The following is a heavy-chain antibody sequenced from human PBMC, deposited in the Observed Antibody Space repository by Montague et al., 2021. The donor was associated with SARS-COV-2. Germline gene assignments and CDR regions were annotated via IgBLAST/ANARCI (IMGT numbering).Heavy chain of an antibody. V-gene: IGHV2-70*01. CDR2: IDWDDDK. Sequence: PALVKSTQTLTLTCTFSGFSLSTSGMCVSWIRQPPGKALEWLALIDWDDDKYYSTSLKTRLTISKDTSKNQVVLTMTNMDPVDTATYYCARMPVLLWFGELGYYGMDVWGQGTTVTVSS. D-gene: IGHD3-10*01. CDR1: GFSLSTSGMC. CDR3: ARMPVLLWFGELGYYGMDV. J-gene: IGHJ6*02.